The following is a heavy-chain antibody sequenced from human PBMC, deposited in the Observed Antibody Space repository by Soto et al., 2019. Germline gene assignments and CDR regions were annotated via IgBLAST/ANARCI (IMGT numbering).Heavy chain of an antibody. CDR3: ASPLGAGQDYYFDY. CDR1: GYTFTSYD. CDR2: MNPNSGNT. D-gene: IGHD3-16*01. J-gene: IGHJ4*02. Sequence: QVQLVQSGAEVKKPGASVKVSCKASGYTFTSYDINWVRQATGQGLEWMGWMNPNSGNTGYAQKFQGRVTMTRNTSISTAYMELSSLRSEDKAVYYCASPLGAGQDYYFDYWGQGTLVTVSS. V-gene: IGHV1-8*01.